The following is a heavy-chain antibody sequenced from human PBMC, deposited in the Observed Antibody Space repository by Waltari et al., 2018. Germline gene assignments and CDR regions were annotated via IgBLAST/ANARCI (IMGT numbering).Heavy chain of an antibody. D-gene: IGHD1-1*01. Sequence: QVQLQESGPGLVKPSETLSLTCTISGLSITSLFFWVWVRQTPGQGLAWIGTVSNTGYTQYTPSFESRVTMSIDTSTDQFFVNLDSMTAADTAVYYCARVVPDKWNFPGYMDVWGKGTTVTVSS. J-gene: IGHJ6*03. CDR2: VSNTGYT. CDR3: ARVVPDKWNFPGYMDV. V-gene: IGHV4-38-2*02. CDR1: GLSITSLFF.